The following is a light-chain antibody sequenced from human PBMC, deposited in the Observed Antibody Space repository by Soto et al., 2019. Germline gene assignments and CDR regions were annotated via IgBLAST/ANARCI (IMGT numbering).Light chain of an antibody. Sequence: QSVLTQPASVSGSPGQSITISCTGASSDVGGYNYVSWYQQHPGKAPKLMIYDVSNRPSGVSNRFSGSKSGNTASLTISGLQAEDEADEYCSSYTSSSTLCVFGTGTKVTVL. CDR2: DVS. J-gene: IGLJ1*01. CDR3: SSYTSSSTLCV. V-gene: IGLV2-14*01. CDR1: SSDVGGYNY.